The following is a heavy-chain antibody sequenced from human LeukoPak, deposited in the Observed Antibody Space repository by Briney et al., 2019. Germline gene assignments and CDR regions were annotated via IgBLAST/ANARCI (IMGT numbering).Heavy chain of an antibody. Sequence: SETLSLTCTVSGGSISSYYWSWIRQPPGKGLEWIGYIYNSGSTNYNPSLRSRVTISVDTSKNQISLKLSSVTAADTAVYYCARVPCGGDCYYLDYWGQGTLVTVSS. CDR3: ARVPCGGDCYYLDY. CDR1: GGSISSYY. J-gene: IGHJ4*02. V-gene: IGHV4-59*01. D-gene: IGHD2-21*02. CDR2: IYNSGST.